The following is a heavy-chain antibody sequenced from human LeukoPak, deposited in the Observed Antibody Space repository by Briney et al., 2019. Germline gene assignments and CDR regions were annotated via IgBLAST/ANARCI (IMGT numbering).Heavy chain of an antibody. CDR3: ARDPGEQQLVHWFDP. V-gene: IGHV4-39*07. CDR1: GGSISSSSYY. CDR2: IYHSGST. Sequence: PSETLSLTCTVSGGSISSSSYYWGWIRQPPGKGLEWIGSIYHSGSTYYNPSLKSRVTISVDTSKNQFSLKLSSVTAADTAVYYCARDPGEQQLVHWFDPWGQGTLVTVSS. D-gene: IGHD6-13*01. J-gene: IGHJ5*02.